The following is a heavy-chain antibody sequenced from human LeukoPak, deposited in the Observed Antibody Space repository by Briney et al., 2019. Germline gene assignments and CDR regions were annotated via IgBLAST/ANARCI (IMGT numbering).Heavy chain of an antibody. V-gene: IGHV1-69*01. CDR2: IIPIFGTA. CDR3: ADERGCSSTSCYTDDNWFDP. D-gene: IGHD2-2*02. Sequence: SVKVSCKAFGGTFSSYAISWVRQAPGQGLEWMGGIIPIFGTANYAQKFQGRVTITADESTSTAYMELSSLRSEDTAVYYCADERGCSSTSCYTDDNWFDPWGQGTLVTVSS. J-gene: IGHJ5*02. CDR1: GGTFSSYA.